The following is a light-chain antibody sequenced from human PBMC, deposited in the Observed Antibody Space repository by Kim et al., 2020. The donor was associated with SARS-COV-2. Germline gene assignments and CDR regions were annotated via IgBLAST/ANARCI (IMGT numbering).Light chain of an antibody. CDR3: LRDSGFPFA. Sequence: DIQMTQSPSSLSASVGDRVTITCRASQGIRNDLGWYQQKPGKAPRRLIYAISTLQNGVPSRFSGGGSGTEFTLTISSLQPEDVATYYCLRDSGFPFAFGPGTKVDIK. J-gene: IGKJ3*01. CDR1: QGIRND. V-gene: IGKV1-17*01. CDR2: AIS.